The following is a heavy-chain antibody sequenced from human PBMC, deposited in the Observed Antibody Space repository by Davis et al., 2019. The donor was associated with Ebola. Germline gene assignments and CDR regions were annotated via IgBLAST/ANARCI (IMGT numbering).Heavy chain of an antibody. V-gene: IGHV3-11*01. CDR2: ISSSGSTI. D-gene: IGHD6-13*01. J-gene: IGHJ4*02. CDR1: GFTFSDYY. CDR3: AKVAAAGAFDY. Sequence: GESLKISCAASGFTFSDYYMSWIRQAPGKGLEWVSYISSSGSTIYYADSVKGRFTISRDNAKNSLYLQMNSLRAEDTAVYYCAKVAAAGAFDYWGQGTLVTVSS.